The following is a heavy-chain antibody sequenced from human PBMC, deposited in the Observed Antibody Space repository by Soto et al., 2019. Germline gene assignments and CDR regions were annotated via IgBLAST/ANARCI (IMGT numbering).Heavy chain of an antibody. D-gene: IGHD2-2*01. V-gene: IGHV3-15*01. Sequence: GGSLRLSCEASGFTFSNAWMNWVRQGPGKGLEWLGRIKSKVDGGTADYGAATKGRFSISRDDLKNMLYLQTNSLKPDDTAVYYCTTLSYLYYDGMDVWGQGTTVTVSS. CDR2: IKSKVDGGTA. CDR1: GFTFSNAW. J-gene: IGHJ6*02. CDR3: TTLSYLYYDGMDV.